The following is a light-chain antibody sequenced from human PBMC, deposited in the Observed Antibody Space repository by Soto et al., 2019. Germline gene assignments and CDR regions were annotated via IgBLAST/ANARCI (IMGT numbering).Light chain of an antibody. Sequence: DIQMTQSPSSLSASVGDRVTITCRASQTISKYLNWYQQKPGKAPKVLIYGASSLQSGVPSRFSGSGSGTDFTLTISSLQPEDFATYYCLHTHSAPWTFGQGTKVEIK. J-gene: IGKJ1*01. CDR3: LHTHSAPWT. CDR2: GAS. CDR1: QTISKY. V-gene: IGKV1-39*01.